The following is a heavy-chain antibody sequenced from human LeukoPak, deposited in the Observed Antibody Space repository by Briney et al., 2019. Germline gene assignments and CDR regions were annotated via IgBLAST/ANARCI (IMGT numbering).Heavy chain of an antibody. Sequence: ASVKVSCKASGYTFTSYDINWVRQATGQGLEWMGWMNPNSGNTGYAQKFQGRVTMTRNTSISTAYMELNSLRSEDTAVYYCARSHSSGGDAFDIWGQGTMVTVSS. V-gene: IGHV1-8*01. CDR1: GYTFTSYD. CDR2: MNPNSGNT. J-gene: IGHJ3*02. CDR3: ARSHSSGGDAFDI. D-gene: IGHD6-19*01.